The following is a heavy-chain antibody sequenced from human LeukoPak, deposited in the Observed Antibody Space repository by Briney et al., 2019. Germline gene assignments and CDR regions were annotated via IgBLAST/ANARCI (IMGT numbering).Heavy chain of an antibody. J-gene: IGHJ4*02. Sequence: SEALSLTCTVSGGSISRYYWSWIRQPPGKGLQWIGWIYNSGSTSCNPSLRSRVTISIDTSKNQLFLKLSSVTAADTAVYYCASASTYSSSWEGDFDYWGQGALVTVSS. D-gene: IGHD2-2*01. CDR3: ASASTYSSSWEGDFDY. CDR2: IYNSGST. CDR1: GGSISRYY. V-gene: IGHV4-59*01.